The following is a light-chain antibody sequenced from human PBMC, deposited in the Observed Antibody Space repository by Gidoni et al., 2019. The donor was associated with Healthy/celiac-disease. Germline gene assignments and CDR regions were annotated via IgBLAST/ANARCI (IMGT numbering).Light chain of an antibody. Sequence: QSVLTPPPSVSGAPGQRVTISCTGSSSNIGAGFDVPWYQQLPGTAPKLLIYGNNNRPSGVPDRFSGSKSGTSAFLAITGLQAEDEADYYCQSYDSSLSGSVVGGGTKLTVL. CDR3: QSYDSSLSGSV. CDR1: SSNIGAGFD. CDR2: GNN. J-gene: IGLJ3*02. V-gene: IGLV1-40*01.